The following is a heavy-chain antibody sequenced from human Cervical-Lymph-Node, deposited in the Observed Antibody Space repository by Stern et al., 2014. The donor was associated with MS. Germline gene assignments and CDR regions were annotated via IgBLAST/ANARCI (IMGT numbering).Heavy chain of an antibody. CDR3: VRTWRENTFDS. CDR1: GFNLRDYS. J-gene: IGHJ4*02. CDR2: VSNSGTAI. V-gene: IGHV3-48*02. D-gene: IGHD5-24*01. Sequence: VQLVESGGDLGQPGGSLRLSCAASGFNLRDYSMSWVRQAPGKGLEWVSFVSNSGTAIYYAASVKGRFSISRDMARNSVYLQMNSLRDEDTAVYYCVRTWRENTFDSWGQGILVTVSS.